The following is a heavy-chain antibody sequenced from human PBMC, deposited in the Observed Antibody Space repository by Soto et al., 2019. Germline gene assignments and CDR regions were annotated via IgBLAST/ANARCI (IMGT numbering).Heavy chain of an antibody. Sequence: SVKVSCKASGFTFTSSAVQWVRQARGQRLEWIGWIVVGSGNTNYAQKFQERVTITRDMSTSTAYMELSSLRSEDTAVYYCAARMSDYYDSSGSWGQGTLVTVSS. V-gene: IGHV1-58*01. CDR3: AARMSDYYDSSGS. D-gene: IGHD3-22*01. CDR1: GFTFTSSA. CDR2: IVVGSGNT. J-gene: IGHJ5*02.